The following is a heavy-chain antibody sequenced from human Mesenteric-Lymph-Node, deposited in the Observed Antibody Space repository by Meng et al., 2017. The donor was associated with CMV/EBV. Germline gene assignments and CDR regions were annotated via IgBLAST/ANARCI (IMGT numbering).Heavy chain of an antibody. J-gene: IGHJ5*02. D-gene: IGHD3-16*01. Sequence: KLSFAASGFTFSGSAMHWVRQASGKGLEWVGRIRSKANSYATAYAASVKGRFTISRDDSKNTAYLQMNSLKTEDTAVYYCTFGAFDPWGQGTLVTVSS. CDR2: IRSKANSYAT. CDR1: GFTFSGSA. CDR3: TFGAFDP. V-gene: IGHV3-73*01.